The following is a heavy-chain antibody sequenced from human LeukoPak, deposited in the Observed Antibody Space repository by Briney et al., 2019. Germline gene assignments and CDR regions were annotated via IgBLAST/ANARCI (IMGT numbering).Heavy chain of an antibody. D-gene: IGHD3-16*01. CDR3: ARDRRDTGGIDY. J-gene: IGHJ4*02. V-gene: IGHV3-11*05. CDR1: GLTFSDYY. Sequence: AGGSLRLSCAASGLTFSDYYMSCIRQAPGKGLEWVSYISRSSGHTNYADSVKGRFTISRDTANNSLYLQMNSLRAEDTAVYYCARDRRDTGGIDYWGQGTLVTVSS. CDR2: ISRSSGHT.